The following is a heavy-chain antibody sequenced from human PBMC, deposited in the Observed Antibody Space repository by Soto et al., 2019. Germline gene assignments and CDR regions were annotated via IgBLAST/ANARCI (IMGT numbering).Heavy chain of an antibody. V-gene: IGHV4-4*02. J-gene: IGHJ4*02. D-gene: IGHD6-19*01. CDR3: ARTHSPGVAVAADDC. CDR1: GGSISSNNW. CDR2: IYHSGST. Sequence: QVQLHESGPGLVKPSGTLSLTCAVSGGSISSNNWWSWVRQPPGNGLEWIGEIYHSGSTKYNPSLESRVTRSVDKSRNQFSLQLSPVTAADTAVYFCARTHSPGVAVAADDCWGQGTLVTVS.